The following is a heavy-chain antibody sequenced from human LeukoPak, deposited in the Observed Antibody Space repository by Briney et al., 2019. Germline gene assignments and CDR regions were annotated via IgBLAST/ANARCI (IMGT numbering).Heavy chain of an antibody. CDR3: ARVSRLYHDTSGRIFDY. D-gene: IGHD3-22*01. J-gene: IGHJ4*02. CDR1: GYTFTGYY. V-gene: IGHV1-2*02. CDR2: INLNSGDR. Sequence: ASVKVSCKASGYTFTGYYMHWVRQAPGQGLEWMGWINLNSGDRNYAQKFQGRVTMTRDTSSSTAYMEVSRLRSDDTAVYYCARVSRLYHDTSGRIFDYWGQGTLVTVSS.